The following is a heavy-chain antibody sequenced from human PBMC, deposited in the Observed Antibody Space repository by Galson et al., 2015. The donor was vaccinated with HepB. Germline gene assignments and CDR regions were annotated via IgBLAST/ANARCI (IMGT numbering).Heavy chain of an antibody. D-gene: IGHD3-16*01. CDR2: ISSSSSYI. V-gene: IGHV3-21*01. J-gene: IGHJ2*01. CDR3: ARLIWPSWYVDL. CDR1: GFTFSSYS. Sequence: SLRLSCAASGFTFSSYSMNWVRQAPGKGLEWVSSISSSSSYIYYADSVKGRFTISRDNAKNSLYLQMNSLRDEDTAVYYCARLIWPSWYVDLWGRGTLVTVSS.